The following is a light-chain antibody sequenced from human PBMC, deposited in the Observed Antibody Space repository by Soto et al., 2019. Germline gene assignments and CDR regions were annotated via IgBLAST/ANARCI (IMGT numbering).Light chain of an antibody. V-gene: IGKV1-39*01. CDR3: QQSYSTPFT. J-gene: IGKJ3*01. CDR1: QTIIRY. CDR2: AAS. Sequence: DIQMTQSPSSLSASVGDRVTITCRASQTIIRYLNWYQQKPGRAPNLLIYAASSLHTGVPSRFSAGGSGTDFTLTISSLQPEDSATYYCQQSYSTPFTFGPGTRVEIK.